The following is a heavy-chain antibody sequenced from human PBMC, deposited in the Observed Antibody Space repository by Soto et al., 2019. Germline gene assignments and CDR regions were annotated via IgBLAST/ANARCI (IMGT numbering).Heavy chain of an antibody. Sequence: SETLSLTCSVSGGSISSYFWSWIRQPPGKGLEWIGYIYYSESTNYNPSLKSRVTISVDTSKNQFSLRLSSVTPADTAVYYCARAGTAMVTLDYWGQGTLVTVSS. CDR3: ARAGTAMVTLDY. CDR1: GGSISSYF. CDR2: IYYSEST. D-gene: IGHD5-18*01. V-gene: IGHV4-59*01. J-gene: IGHJ4*02.